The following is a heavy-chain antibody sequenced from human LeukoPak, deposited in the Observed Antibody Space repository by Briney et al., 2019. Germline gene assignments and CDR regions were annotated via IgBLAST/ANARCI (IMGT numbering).Heavy chain of an antibody. D-gene: IGHD1-26*01. J-gene: IGHJ4*02. CDR3: ARYETGGLVVDY. CDR1: GGSISNGGYY. V-gene: IGHV4-31*03. CDR2: IYYSGST. Sequence: PSQTLSLTCTVSGGSISNGGYYWSWIRQHPGKGLEWIGYIYYSGSTYYNPSLKSRVTISVDTSKNQFSLKLSSVTAADTAVYYCARYETGGLVVDYWGQGTLVTVSS.